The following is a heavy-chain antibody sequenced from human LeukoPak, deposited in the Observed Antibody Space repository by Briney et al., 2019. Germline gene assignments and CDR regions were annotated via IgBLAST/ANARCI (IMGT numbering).Heavy chain of an antibody. CDR3: ARDLDIVLMVYALDY. J-gene: IGHJ4*02. CDR1: GFTFSSYA. CDR2: ISYDGSNK. Sequence: PGGSLRLSCAASGFTFSSYAMHWVRQAPGKGLEWVAVISYDGSNKYYADSVKGRFTISRDNSKNTLYLQMNSLRAEDTAVYYCARDLDIVLMVYALDYWGQGTLVTVSS. D-gene: IGHD2-8*01. V-gene: IGHV3-30-3*01.